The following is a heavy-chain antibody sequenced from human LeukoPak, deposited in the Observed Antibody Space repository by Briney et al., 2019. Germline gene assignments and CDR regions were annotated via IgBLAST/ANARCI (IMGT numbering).Heavy chain of an antibody. Sequence: GRSLRLSCAASGFSFRSYTMHWVRQAPGKGLEWVAVIWYDGTDTYYADSVKGRFTISRDNSKNTLYLQMNSLRAEDTAVYYCARDLIVVVVAATRYYYYGMDVWGQGTTVTVSS. D-gene: IGHD2-15*01. CDR3: ARDLIVVVVAATRYYYYGMDV. CDR2: IWYDGTDT. CDR1: GFSFRSYT. J-gene: IGHJ6*02. V-gene: IGHV3-33*01.